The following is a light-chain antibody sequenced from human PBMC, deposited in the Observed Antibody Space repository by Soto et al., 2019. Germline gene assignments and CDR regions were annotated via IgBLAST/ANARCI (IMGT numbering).Light chain of an antibody. V-gene: IGLV1-40*01. CDR2: GSS. Sequence: QSVLTQPPSVSGAPGQRVTISCTGSSSNIGAGYDVHWYQQLPGTAPKLLIYGSSNRPSGVPDRFSGSKSGTSASLAITGLQAEDDADYYCQSYDSSLSVVFGGGTKLTVL. CDR3: QSYDSSLSVV. J-gene: IGLJ2*01. CDR1: SSNIGAGYD.